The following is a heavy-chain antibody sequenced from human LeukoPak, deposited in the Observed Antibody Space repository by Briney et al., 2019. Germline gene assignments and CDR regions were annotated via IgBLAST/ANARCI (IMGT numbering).Heavy chain of an antibody. Sequence: GGSLRLSCAASGFTFSSSAMSWVRQAPGKGLEWVSSISGSGSGGSTYYADSAKGRFTISRDNSKNTLYLQMNSLIAEDTAVYYCAKSGYNRLDYWGQGTRVTVSS. CDR2: ISGSGSGGST. D-gene: IGHD5-24*01. CDR1: GFTFSSSA. V-gene: IGHV3-23*01. CDR3: AKSGYNRLDY. J-gene: IGHJ4*02.